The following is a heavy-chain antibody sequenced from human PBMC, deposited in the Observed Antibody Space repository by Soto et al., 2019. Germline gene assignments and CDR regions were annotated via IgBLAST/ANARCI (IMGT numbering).Heavy chain of an antibody. J-gene: IGHJ6*01. Sequence: GQALKISCKGCGYNSTDYWIVWVRQMPWKGLESMGSIHPGDTETKYSPSFQGQVTISADKSICAAYLQWRCLNASDPAMDYCGIQEAATVVVYYAMDVWG. D-gene: IGHD5-18*01. CDR2: IHPGDTET. CDR3: GIQEAATVVVYYAMDV. CDR1: GYNSTDYW. V-gene: IGHV5-51*01.